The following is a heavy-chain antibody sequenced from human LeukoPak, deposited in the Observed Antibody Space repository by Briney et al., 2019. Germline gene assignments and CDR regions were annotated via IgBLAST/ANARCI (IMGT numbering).Heavy chain of an antibody. J-gene: IGHJ5*02. CDR3: AKRRGIAAAGTENWFDP. CDR2: ISGSGGST. V-gene: IGHV3-23*01. CDR1: GFTFSSYA. Sequence: GGSLRLSCAASGFTFSSYAMSWVRQAPGKGLEWVSAISGSGGSTYYADSVKGRFTISRDNSKNTLYLQMNSLRAENTAVYYCAKRRGIAAAGTENWFDPWGQGTLVNVSS. D-gene: IGHD6-13*01.